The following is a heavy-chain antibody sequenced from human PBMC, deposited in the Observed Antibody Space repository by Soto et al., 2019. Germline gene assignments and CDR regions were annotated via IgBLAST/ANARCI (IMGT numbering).Heavy chain of an antibody. CDR1: GFTFSSYS. D-gene: IGHD2-15*01. J-gene: IGHJ3*02. CDR3: ARDPGYCSGGSCYSLGAFDI. V-gene: IGHV3-21*01. CDR2: ISSSSSYI. Sequence: GGSLRLSCAASGFTFSSYSMNWVRQAPGKGLEWVSSISSSSSYIYYADSVKGRFTISRDNAKNSLYLQMNSLRAEDTAVYYCARDPGYCSGGSCYSLGAFDIWGQGTMVTVSS.